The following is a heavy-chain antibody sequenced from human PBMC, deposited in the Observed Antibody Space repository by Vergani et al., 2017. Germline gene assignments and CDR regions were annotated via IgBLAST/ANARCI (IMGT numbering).Heavy chain of an antibody. V-gene: IGHV3-74*01. CDR1: GFPLSNAW. J-gene: IGHJ4*02. D-gene: IGHD1-26*01. Sequence: EVQLVESGGGLVQPGGSLRLSCAASGFPLSNAWIHWVRQGPGKGLEWVSRVGFGGSDTVYADSVKGRFTISKDSAMNTVHLQMTNVRAEDTAVYFCARDGAGTIDFDYWGPGILVTVSS. CDR3: ARDGAGTIDFDY. CDR2: VGFGGSDT.